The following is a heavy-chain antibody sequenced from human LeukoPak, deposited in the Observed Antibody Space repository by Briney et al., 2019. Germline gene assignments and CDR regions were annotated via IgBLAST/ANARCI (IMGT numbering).Heavy chain of an antibody. D-gene: IGHD3-10*01. CDR2: MNPNSGNT. V-gene: IGHV1-8*01. CDR3: ARDGSGSYYDRGWFDP. Sequence: VASVKVSCKASAYTFTSYNINWVRQATGQGLEWMGWMNPNSGNTGYAQKFQGRVTMTRNTSISTAYMELSSLTSEDTAVYYCARDGSGSYYDRGWFDPWGQGTLVTVSP. CDR1: AYTFTSYN. J-gene: IGHJ5*02.